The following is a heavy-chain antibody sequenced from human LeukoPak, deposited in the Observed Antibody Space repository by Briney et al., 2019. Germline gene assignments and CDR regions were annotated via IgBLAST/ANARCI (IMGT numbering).Heavy chain of an antibody. D-gene: IGHD1-26*01. CDR2: ISFSGNSI. CDR3: TRDRQSGSHLNFFDS. CDR1: GFTFSSYW. J-gene: IGHJ5*01. Sequence: GGSLRLSCAASGFTFSSYWMSWVRQAPGKGLECVSSISFSGNSIFYADSVKGRFTISRDNAKNSLYLQMNSLRVEDTAVYYCTRDRQSGSHLNFFDSWGQGTLVTVSS. V-gene: IGHV3-21*01.